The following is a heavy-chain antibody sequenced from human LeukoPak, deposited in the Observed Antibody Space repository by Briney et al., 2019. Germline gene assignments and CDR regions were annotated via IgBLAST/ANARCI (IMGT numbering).Heavy chain of an antibody. CDR2: VYYTGSA. J-gene: IGHJ5*02. D-gene: IGHD2-2*01. CDR3: ARHNCNDYSCYSDH. Sequence: SETLSLTCTVSGGSISFASYYWGWIRQPPGKGLEWLGNVYYTGSAYYNPSLKSRVTISVDTPQNQFSLEVTAVTAADTAVYFCARHNCNDYSCYSDHWGHGALVAVSS. CDR1: GGSISFASYY. V-gene: IGHV4-39*01.